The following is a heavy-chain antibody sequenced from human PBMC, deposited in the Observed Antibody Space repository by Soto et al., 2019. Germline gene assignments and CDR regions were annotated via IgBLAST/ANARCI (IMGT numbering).Heavy chain of an antibody. J-gene: IGHJ4*02. CDR3: AKDKGITAPMVYFDY. CDR1: GFTFSDYN. Sequence: GGSLRLSCAASGFTFSDYNMHWIRQAPGKGLEWVAFISNDGRNKYYADSVKGRFTISRDNSKNTLFLQMDSLRSEDTAVYYCAKDKGITAPMVYFDYWGQGTLVTVSS. D-gene: IGHD6-13*01. CDR2: ISNDGRNK. V-gene: IGHV3-30*18.